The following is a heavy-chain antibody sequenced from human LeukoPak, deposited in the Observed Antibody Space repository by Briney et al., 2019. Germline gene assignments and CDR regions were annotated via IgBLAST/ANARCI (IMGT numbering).Heavy chain of an antibody. CDR2: IHHHWSR. CDR1: GGSMSSGGYC. Sequence: SEALSLTCTVSGGSMSSGGYCCGWIRQPRGEGLGWIGYIHHHWSRYYHPPLKSRVTISVDRSKHQFSLKLTSVDAADTAVYYCASRKRTSIPAPKYWGQGSLVTVSS. V-gene: IGHV4-30-2*01. CDR3: ASRKRTSIPAPKY. D-gene: IGHD6-6*01. J-gene: IGHJ4*02.